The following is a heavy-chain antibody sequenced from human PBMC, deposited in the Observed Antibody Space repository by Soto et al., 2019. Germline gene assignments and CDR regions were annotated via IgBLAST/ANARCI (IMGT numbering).Heavy chain of an antibody. D-gene: IGHD5-12*01. V-gene: IGHV1-69*06. Sequence: QVQLVQSGAEVKKPGSSVKVSCKASGGTFSSYAISWVRQAPGQGLEWMGGIIPIFGTANYAQKFQGRVTITADNSTSTAYMELRSLRSEDTAVYFCARVSQNGYIHLFLDYWGQGTLVTVSS. CDR2: IIPIFGTA. CDR1: GGTFSSYA. J-gene: IGHJ4*02. CDR3: ARVSQNGYIHLFLDY.